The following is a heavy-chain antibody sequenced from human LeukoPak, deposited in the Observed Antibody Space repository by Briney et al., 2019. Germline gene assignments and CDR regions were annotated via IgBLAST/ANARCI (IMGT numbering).Heavy chain of an antibody. CDR3: AKRGGHYYDSSGYGDY. D-gene: IGHD3-22*01. Sequence: GGSLRLSCAASGFTFSSYAMSWVRQAPGKGLEWVLAISGSGGSTYYADSVKGRFTISRDNSKNTLYLQMNSLRAEDTAVYYCAKRGGHYYDSSGYGDYWGQGTLVTISS. CDR2: ISGSGGST. CDR1: GFTFSSYA. V-gene: IGHV3-23*01. J-gene: IGHJ4*02.